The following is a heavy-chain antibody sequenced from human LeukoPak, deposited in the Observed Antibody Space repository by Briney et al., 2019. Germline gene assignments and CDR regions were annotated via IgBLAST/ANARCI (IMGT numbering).Heavy chain of an antibody. V-gene: IGHV3-7*01. Sequence: GGSLRLSCAASGFTFSSYWMSWVCQAPGKGLEWVANIKQDGSEKYYVDPVKGRFTISRDNAKNSLYLQMNSLRAEATAVYYCARDGDYDSLSDAFDIWGQGTMVTVSS. CDR2: IKQDGSEK. J-gene: IGHJ3*02. CDR1: GFTFSSYW. D-gene: IGHD2-21*02. CDR3: ARDGDYDSLSDAFDI.